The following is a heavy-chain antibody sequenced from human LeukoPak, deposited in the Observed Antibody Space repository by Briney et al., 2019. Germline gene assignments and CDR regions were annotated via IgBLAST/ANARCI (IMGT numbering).Heavy chain of an antibody. CDR1: GFTFSSYA. D-gene: IGHD3-22*01. V-gene: IGHV3-23*01. Sequence: PGGSLRLSCAASGFTFSSYAMSWVRQAPGKGLEWVSIISGSGGSTYYADSVRGRFTISRDNSKNTLYLQMNSLRAEDTAVYYCARDVTYYYDSSGYFPDWGQGTLVTVSS. CDR3: ARDVTYYYDSSGYFPD. CDR2: ISGSGGST. J-gene: IGHJ4*02.